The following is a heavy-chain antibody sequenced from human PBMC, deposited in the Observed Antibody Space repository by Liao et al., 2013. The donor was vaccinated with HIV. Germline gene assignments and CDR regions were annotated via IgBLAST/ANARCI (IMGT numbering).Heavy chain of an antibody. CDR2: IYTSGST. V-gene: IGHV4-59*10. CDR3: ARVSGSGSYGWFDP. Sequence: QVHLQQWGAGLLKPSETLSLTCTVSGGSISSYHWSWIRQPAGKGLEWIGRIYTSGSTNYNPSLKSRVTMSVDTSKNQFSLKLSSVTAADTAVYYCARVSGSGSYGWFDPWGQGTLVTVSS. CDR1: GGSISSYH. D-gene: IGHD3-10*01. J-gene: IGHJ5*02.